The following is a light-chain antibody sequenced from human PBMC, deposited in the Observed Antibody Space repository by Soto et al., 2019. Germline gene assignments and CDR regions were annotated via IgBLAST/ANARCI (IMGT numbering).Light chain of an antibody. CDR2: DVS. CDR1: QRMGSW. CDR3: QQFNSEAWT. Sequence: DIQMTQSPSTLSASVGDSVTLTCRASQRMGSWLAWYQQRPGRAPKLLVYDVSTLKSGVPPRFSGSGSGTLFTLTINNLQPEDFATYYCQQFNSEAWTFGQGARL. J-gene: IGKJ5*01. V-gene: IGKV1-5*01.